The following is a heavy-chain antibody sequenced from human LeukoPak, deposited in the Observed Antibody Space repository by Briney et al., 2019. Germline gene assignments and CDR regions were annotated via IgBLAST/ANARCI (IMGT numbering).Heavy chain of an antibody. CDR3: ARVRYSYGLLFDY. D-gene: IGHD5-18*01. CDR1: GGSIRSHY. J-gene: IGHJ4*02. CDR2: IYYSGST. V-gene: IGHV4-59*11. Sequence: KPSETLSLTCTVSGGSIRSHYWSWIRQPPGKGLEWIGYIYYSGSTNYNPSLKSRVTISVDTSKNQFSLELSSVTAADTAVYYCARVRYSYGLLFDYWGQGTLVTVSS.